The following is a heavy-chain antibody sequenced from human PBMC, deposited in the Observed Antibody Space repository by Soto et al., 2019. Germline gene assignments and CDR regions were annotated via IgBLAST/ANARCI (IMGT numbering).Heavy chain of an antibody. Sequence: PGGSLRLSCATSGFTFRSYSMNWVPQAPGEGLEWVSSISSSSSYIYYADSVKGRFTISRDNAKNSLYLQMNSLRAEDTAVYYCARRYYDYIWGSYRTIDYWGQGTLVTVSS. CDR1: GFTFRSYS. CDR2: ISSSSSYI. D-gene: IGHD3-16*02. V-gene: IGHV3-21*01. J-gene: IGHJ4*02. CDR3: ARRYYDYIWGSYRTIDY.